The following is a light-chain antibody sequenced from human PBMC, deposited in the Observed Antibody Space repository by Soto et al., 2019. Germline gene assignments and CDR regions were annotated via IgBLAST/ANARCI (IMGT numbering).Light chain of an antibody. J-gene: IGKJ2*01. Sequence: EIVLTQSPGTLSLSPGEGATLSCKASESVISDYLAWYQRKPGQAPRLLIYGASNRPTGISDRFSGSGSGTDFTLTITRLEPEDFAVYYCQQYVTPLFTFGQGTKLEIK. CDR1: ESVISDY. V-gene: IGKV3-20*01. CDR3: QQYVTPLFT. CDR2: GAS.